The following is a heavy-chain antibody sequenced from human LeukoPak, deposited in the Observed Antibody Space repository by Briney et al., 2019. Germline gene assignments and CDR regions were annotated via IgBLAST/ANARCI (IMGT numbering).Heavy chain of an antibody. J-gene: IGHJ4*02. CDR3: ARETINSGTYSEALDY. Sequence: GASVKVSCKASGYTCTGYYMYWVRQAPGQGLEWMGWINPDSGDTNYAQKFQGRVTMTRDTSISTAYMELSSLTSDDTAIYYCARETINSGTYSEALDYWGQGTLVTVSS. CDR2: INPDSGDT. V-gene: IGHV1-2*02. CDR1: GYTCTGYY. D-gene: IGHD1-26*01.